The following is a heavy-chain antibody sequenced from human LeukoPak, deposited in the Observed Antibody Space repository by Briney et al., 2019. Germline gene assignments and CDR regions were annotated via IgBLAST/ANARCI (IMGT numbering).Heavy chain of an antibody. V-gene: IGHV3-33*01. CDR2: MWYDGSRE. CDR3: ARDLSFGSLDF. Sequence: PGGTLRLSCAASGFIFSTHGMHWVRQAPGKGLEWVAGMWYDGSREDYADSVKGRFTISRDMSKNTLNLQMNSLRVEDTAMFYCARDLSFGSLDFRGQGTLVTVSS. D-gene: IGHD1-26*01. CDR1: GFIFSTHG. J-gene: IGHJ4*02.